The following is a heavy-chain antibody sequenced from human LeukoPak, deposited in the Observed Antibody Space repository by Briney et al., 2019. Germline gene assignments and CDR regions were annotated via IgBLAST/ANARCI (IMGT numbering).Heavy chain of an antibody. Sequence: GGSLRLSCAASGFTFSSYAMHWVRQAPGKGLEWVSAISGSGGSTYYADSVKGRFTISRDNAKNSLYLQMNSLRAEDTAVYYCARASDRLRFLEWLLAGAFDYWGQGTLVTVSS. D-gene: IGHD3-3*01. CDR1: GFTFSSYA. CDR3: ARASDRLRFLEWLLAGAFDY. J-gene: IGHJ4*02. V-gene: IGHV3-21*01. CDR2: ISGSGGST.